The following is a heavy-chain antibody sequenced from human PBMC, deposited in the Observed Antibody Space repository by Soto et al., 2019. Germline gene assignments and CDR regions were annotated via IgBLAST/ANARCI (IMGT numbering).Heavy chain of an antibody. D-gene: IGHD6-6*01. J-gene: IGHJ1*01. CDR2: ILHSGSV. CDR3: AGLVGRGKFSRLQY. CDR1: GDSISVNTW. Sequence: QVLLQESGPGLVKPSGTLSLTCDVSGDSISVNTWWSWVRQTPGKVLEWIGEILHSGSVNYNPSLKSRVTISIDKSKNQVSLRLSSMTAADTALYYCAGLVGRGKFSRLQYWGQGTLVTVSS. V-gene: IGHV4-4*02.